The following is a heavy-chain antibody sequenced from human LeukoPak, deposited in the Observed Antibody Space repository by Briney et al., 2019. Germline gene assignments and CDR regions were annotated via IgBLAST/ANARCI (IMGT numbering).Heavy chain of an antibody. Sequence: PGGSLRLSCAASGFTFSSYSMNWVRQAPGKGLEWVSSISSSSSYIYYADSVKGRFTISRDNAKNSLYLQMNSLRAEDTAVYYCARDEEGYDSSGYYVGVDYWGQGTLVTVSS. CDR2: ISSSSSYI. CDR1: GFTFSSYS. CDR3: ARDEEGYDSSGYYVGVDY. V-gene: IGHV3-21*01. J-gene: IGHJ4*02. D-gene: IGHD3-22*01.